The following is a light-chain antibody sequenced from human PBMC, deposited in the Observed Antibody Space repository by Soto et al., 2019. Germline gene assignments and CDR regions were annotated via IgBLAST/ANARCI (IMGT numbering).Light chain of an antibody. Sequence: DIQMTQSPSSLSASVGDRVTITCQASQDISNYLNWYQQKPGKAPKLLIYDASNLETGVPSRFSGSGSWTDFTFTISSLQPEDIATYYCQHYDNRWTFGQGTKVEIK. J-gene: IGKJ1*01. CDR2: DAS. V-gene: IGKV1-33*01. CDR1: QDISNY. CDR3: QHYDNRWT.